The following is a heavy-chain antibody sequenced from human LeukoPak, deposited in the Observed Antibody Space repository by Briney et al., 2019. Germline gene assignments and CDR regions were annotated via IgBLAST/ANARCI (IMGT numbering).Heavy chain of an antibody. CDR2: ISSLSSYI. D-gene: IGHD5-24*01. V-gene: IGHV3-21*01. CDR1: GFTFSSYA. CDR3: ARGGPRDGYDY. Sequence: PGGSLRLSCAASGFTFSSYAMSWVRQVPGKGLEWVSSISSLSSYIYYADSLKGRFTISRDNAKNSLYLQMNSLRAEDTAVYYCARGGPRDGYDYWGQGTLVTVSS. J-gene: IGHJ4*02.